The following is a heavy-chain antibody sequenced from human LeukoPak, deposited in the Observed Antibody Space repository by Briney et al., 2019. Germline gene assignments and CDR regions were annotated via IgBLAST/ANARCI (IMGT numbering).Heavy chain of an antibody. CDR1: GFTLDDYG. D-gene: IGHD4-23*01. CDR3: ARIIMDYGGNWRAFDI. V-gene: IGHV3-20*04. CDR2: INWNGGST. Sequence: GGSLRLSCAASGFTLDDYGMRWVRQAPGKGLEWVSGINWNGGSTGYADSLKGRFTISRDNAKNSLSLQMNSLRAEDTALYYCARIIMDYGGNWRAFDIWGQGTMVTVSS. J-gene: IGHJ3*02.